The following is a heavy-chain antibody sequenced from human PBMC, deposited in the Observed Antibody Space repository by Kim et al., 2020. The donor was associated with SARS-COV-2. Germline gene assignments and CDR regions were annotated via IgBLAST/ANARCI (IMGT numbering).Heavy chain of an antibody. CDR3: ARDAHPYYDSSGDLDY. CDR2: INPNSGGT. J-gene: IGHJ4*02. CDR1: GYTFTGYY. Sequence: ASVKVSCKASGYTFTGYYMHWVRQAPGQGLEWMGRINPNSGGTNYAQKFQGRVTMTRDTSISTAYMELSRLRSDDTAVYYCARDAHPYYDSSGDLDYWGQGTLVTVSS. V-gene: IGHV1-2*06. D-gene: IGHD3-22*01.